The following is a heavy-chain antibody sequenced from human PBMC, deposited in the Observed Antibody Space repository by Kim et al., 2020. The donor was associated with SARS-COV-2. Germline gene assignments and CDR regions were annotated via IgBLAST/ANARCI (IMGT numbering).Heavy chain of an antibody. J-gene: IGHJ3*02. CDR2: IYYSGST. CDR3: ARSTPDYDSSGYSDAFDI. V-gene: IGHV4-31*03. D-gene: IGHD3-22*01. CDR1: GGSISSGGYY. Sequence: SETLSLTCTVSGGSISSGGYYWSWIRQHPGKGLEWIGYIYYSGSTYYNPSLKSRVTISVDTSKNQFSLKLSSVTAADTAVYYCARSTPDYDSSGYSDAFDIWGQGTMVTVSS.